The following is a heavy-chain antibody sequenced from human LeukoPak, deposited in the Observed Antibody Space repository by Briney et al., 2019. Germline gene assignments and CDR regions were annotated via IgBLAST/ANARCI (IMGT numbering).Heavy chain of an antibody. V-gene: IGHV3-21*01. CDR3: ARGTGGYYYDY. CDR1: GFTFSSYT. J-gene: IGHJ4*02. D-gene: IGHD3-22*01. CDR2: ISSSSSFI. Sequence: GGSLRLSCAASGFTFSSYTMNWVRQAPGKGLEWVSSISSSSSFIYYADSVKGRFTISRDNAKNSLYLQMNSLRAEDMAVYYCARGTGGYYYDYWGQGTQVTVSS.